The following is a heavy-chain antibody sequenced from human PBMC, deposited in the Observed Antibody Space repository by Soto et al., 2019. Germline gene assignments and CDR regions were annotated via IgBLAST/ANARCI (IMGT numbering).Heavy chain of an antibody. D-gene: IGHD3-16*01. Sequence: EVQLVESGGGLVQPGGSLRLSCAASGYSLSTYWMHWVRQIPGQGLTWVSRIGPDGSSATYADSVKRRFTISRDNANNAVYLQMYSLVAEDTGVYYCAGEHVGDEHGEDYDHGVDDWVRGPKVSVSS. V-gene: IGHV3-74*03. CDR3: AGEHVGDEHGEDYDHGVDD. CDR1: GYSLSTYW. CDR2: IGPDGSSA. J-gene: IGHJ6*01.